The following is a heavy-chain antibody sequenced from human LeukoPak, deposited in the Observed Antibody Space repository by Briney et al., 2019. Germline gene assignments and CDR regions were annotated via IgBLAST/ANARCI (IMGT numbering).Heavy chain of an antibody. J-gene: IGHJ5*02. V-gene: IGHV3-74*03. CDR2: INSDGSAT. D-gene: IGHD4/OR15-4a*01. CDR3: ERDYGA. CDR1: GFTFSSYS. Sequence: GGSLRLSCAASGFTFSSYSMNWVRQAPGKGLEWVSRINSDGSATTYADFVKGRFTISRDNAKNTLYLQMNSLRVDDTAMYYCERDYGAWGQGTLVTVSP.